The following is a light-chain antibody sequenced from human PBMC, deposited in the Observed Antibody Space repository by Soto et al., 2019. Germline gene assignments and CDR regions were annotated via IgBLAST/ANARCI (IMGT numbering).Light chain of an antibody. CDR2: EAS. J-gene: IGKJ4*01. CDR3: QQLNSYPLT. Sequence: DIQLTQSPSFLSASVGDRVTITCRASQGISSFLAWYQQKPGKAPKFLIYEASTLQSGVPSRFSGSGSGTEFTITINSLQPEDFATYYCQQLNSYPLTFGGGTKVEIK. V-gene: IGKV1-9*01. CDR1: QGISSF.